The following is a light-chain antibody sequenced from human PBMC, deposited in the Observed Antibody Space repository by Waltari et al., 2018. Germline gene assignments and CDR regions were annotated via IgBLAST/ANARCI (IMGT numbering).Light chain of an antibody. J-gene: IGLJ3*02. V-gene: IGLV2-11*01. CDR3: CSYAGSYTWV. CDR1: SSDVGGYNY. CDR2: DVR. Sequence: QSALTQPRSVSGSPGQPVTISCTGTSSDVGGYNYVSWYQQHPGKAPKLMIYDVRKRPSGVPDRFSGSKSGNTASLTISGLQAEDEADYYCCSYAGSYTWVFGGGTKLTVL.